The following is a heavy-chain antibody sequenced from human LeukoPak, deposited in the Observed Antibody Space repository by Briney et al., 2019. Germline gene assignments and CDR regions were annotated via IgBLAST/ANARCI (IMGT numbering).Heavy chain of an antibody. Sequence: SQTLSLTCTVSGGSISSGDYYWSWIRQPPGKGLEWIGYIYYSGSTYYNPSLKSRVTISVDTSKNQFSLKLNSVTPEDTAVYYCARLESSAGDGDYWGQGILVTVSS. CDR1: GGSISSGDYY. D-gene: IGHD5-24*01. CDR2: IYYSGST. V-gene: IGHV4-30-4*08. CDR3: ARLESSAGDGDY. J-gene: IGHJ4*02.